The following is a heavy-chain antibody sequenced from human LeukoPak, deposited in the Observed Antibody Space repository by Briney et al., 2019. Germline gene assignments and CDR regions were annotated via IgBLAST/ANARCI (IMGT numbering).Heavy chain of an antibody. V-gene: IGHV5-10-1*01. D-gene: IGHD1-1*01. Sequence: LGESLKISCRGSGYSFTSYWISWGRQMPGKGLEWMGRIEPSDSYTNYSPSFQGHVTISADKSISTAYLQWSSLKASATAMYYCVQGTHLDYWGQGTLVTVSS. CDR2: IEPSDSYT. J-gene: IGHJ4*02. CDR1: GYSFTSYW. CDR3: VQGTHLDY.